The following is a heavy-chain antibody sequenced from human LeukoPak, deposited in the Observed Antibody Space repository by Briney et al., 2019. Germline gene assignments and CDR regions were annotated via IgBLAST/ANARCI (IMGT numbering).Heavy chain of an antibody. Sequence: SETLSLTCTVSGGSISSSSYYWGWIRQPPGKGLEWIGSIYYSGSTYYNPSLKSRFTISVDTSNNQFSLKLSFVTAADTAVYSCARVYYDFWSGYRNFDAFDIWGQGTMVTVSS. CDR2: IYYSGST. CDR3: ARVYYDFWSGYRNFDAFDI. CDR1: GGSISSSSYY. V-gene: IGHV4-39*02. D-gene: IGHD3-3*01. J-gene: IGHJ3*02.